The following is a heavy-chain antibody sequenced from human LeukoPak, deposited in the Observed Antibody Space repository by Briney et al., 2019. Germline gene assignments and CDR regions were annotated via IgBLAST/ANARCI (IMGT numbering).Heavy chain of an antibody. CDR2: INAGNGNT. Sequence: ASVKVSCKASGYTFTSYGISWVRQAPGQRLEWMGWINAGNGNTKYSQKFQGRVTITRDTSASTAYMELSSLRSEDTAVYYCARADTTGIKTGFDYWGQGTLVTVSS. CDR3: ARADTTGIKTGFDY. V-gene: IGHV1-3*01. CDR1: GYTFTSYG. J-gene: IGHJ4*02. D-gene: IGHD1-1*01.